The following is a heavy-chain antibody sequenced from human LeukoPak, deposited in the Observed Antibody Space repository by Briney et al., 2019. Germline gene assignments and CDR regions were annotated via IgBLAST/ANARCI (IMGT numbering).Heavy chain of an antibody. D-gene: IGHD2-2*01. Sequence: PGGSLRLSCAAPGFTFSSYAMSWVRQAPGKGLEWVSAISGSGGSTYYADSVKGRFTISRDNSKNTLNLQMNSLRAEDTAVYYCAKDVSRSTSCYNYWGQGTLVTASS. V-gene: IGHV3-23*01. CDR1: GFTFSSYA. J-gene: IGHJ4*02. CDR2: ISGSGGST. CDR3: AKDVSRSTSCYNY.